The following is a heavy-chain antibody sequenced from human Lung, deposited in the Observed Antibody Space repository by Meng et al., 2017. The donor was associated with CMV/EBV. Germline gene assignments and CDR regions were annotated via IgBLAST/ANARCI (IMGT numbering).Heavy chain of an antibody. CDR1: GFTFSSHW. V-gene: IGHV3-7*01. D-gene: IGHD3-10*01. CDR3: ACNSGDC. Sequence: SCAASGFTFSSHWMCWVRQAPGKGLEWVANIKADGSEKYYVDSVKGRFTVSRDNAKNSLYLQMNSLRAEDTAVYYCACNSGDCWGQGTLVT. J-gene: IGHJ4*02. CDR2: IKADGSEK.